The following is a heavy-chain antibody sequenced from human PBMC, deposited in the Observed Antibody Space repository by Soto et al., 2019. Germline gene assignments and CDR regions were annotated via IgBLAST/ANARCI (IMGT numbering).Heavy chain of an antibody. CDR1: GFTGSEAL. CDR2: IKSKADGGTK. D-gene: IGHD2-15*01. Sequence: GGSLRLSCAASGFTGSEALMSWVREAPGKGLEWVGRIKSKADGGTKDYGAPVRGRFTISRDDSKDTLYLQMNSLRIEDTAVYYCCVVKRRDQYSTSGYWFDPWGPGTLVTVSS. J-gene: IGHJ5*02. CDR3: CVVKRRDQYSTSGYWFDP. V-gene: IGHV3-15*01.